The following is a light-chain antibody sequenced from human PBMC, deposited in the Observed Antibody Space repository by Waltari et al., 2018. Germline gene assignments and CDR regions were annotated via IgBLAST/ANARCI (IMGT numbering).Light chain of an antibody. V-gene: IGLV2-8*01. J-gene: IGLJ2*01. CDR1: SSDVGGHNY. Sequence: QSALTPPPSASGSPGQSVTISCTGTSSDVGGHNYVSWYQQHPGKAPKLMIYEVSKRPSGVPDRFSGSKSGNTASLTVSGLQAEDEADYYCSSYAGSNNHVVFGGGTKLTVL. CDR3: SSYAGSNNHVV. CDR2: EVS.